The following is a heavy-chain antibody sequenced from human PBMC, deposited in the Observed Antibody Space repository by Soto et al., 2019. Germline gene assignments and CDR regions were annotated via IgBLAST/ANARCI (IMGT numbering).Heavy chain of an antibody. CDR1: GGTFSSYA. CDR2: IIPIFGTA. V-gene: IGHV1-69*01. D-gene: IGHD6-19*01. CDR3: AGGIAVAGSIGYWFDP. Sequence: QVQLVQSGAEVKKPGSSVKVSCKASGGTFSSYAISWVRQAPGQGLEWMGGIIPIFGTANYAQKFQGRVTNTSDESTSTAYMELSSLRSEYTAVYYCAGGIAVAGSIGYWFDPWGQGTLVTVSS. J-gene: IGHJ5*02.